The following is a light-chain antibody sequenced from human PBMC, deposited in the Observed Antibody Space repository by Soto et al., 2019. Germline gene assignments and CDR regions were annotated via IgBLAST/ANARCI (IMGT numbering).Light chain of an antibody. CDR1: SSDVGAYNF. CDR2: DVS. V-gene: IGLV2-11*01. Sequence: QSALTQPPSVSGSPGQSVTISCTGTSSDVGAYNFVSWYQQHPGKAPKLIIFDVSARPSGVPDRFSGSKSGNTASLTISGLQADDEADYYCCSYAGTYSPVLGGGAKLIVL. J-gene: IGLJ2*01. CDR3: CSYAGTYSPV.